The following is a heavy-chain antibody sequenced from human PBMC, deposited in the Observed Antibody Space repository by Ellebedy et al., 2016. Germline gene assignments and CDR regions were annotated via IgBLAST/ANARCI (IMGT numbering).Heavy chain of an antibody. CDR3: ARAEDTAMVFDY. V-gene: IGHV1-46*01. CDR1: GYTFTKYY. D-gene: IGHD5-18*01. Sequence: ASVKVSCKASGYTFTKYYMHWVRQAPGQGLEWMGMINPSGGSTSYAQKFQGRVTITADKSTSTAYMELSSLRSEDTGVYYCARAEDTAMVFDYWGQGTLVTVSS. J-gene: IGHJ4*02. CDR2: INPSGGST.